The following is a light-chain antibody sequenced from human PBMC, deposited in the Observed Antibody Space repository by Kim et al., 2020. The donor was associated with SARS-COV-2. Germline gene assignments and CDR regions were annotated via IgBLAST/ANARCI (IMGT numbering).Light chain of an antibody. CDR1: KLGEKY. Sequence: SYELTQPHSVSVSPGQTVTLTCSGDKLGEKYSCWYQQRSGQSPILLIYQDFKRPSGIPERFSGSNFGNTATLTISGTQTVDEADYYCQAWDSGTVVFAGGTQLTVL. CDR3: QAWDSGTVV. CDR2: QDF. J-gene: IGLJ2*01. V-gene: IGLV3-1*01.